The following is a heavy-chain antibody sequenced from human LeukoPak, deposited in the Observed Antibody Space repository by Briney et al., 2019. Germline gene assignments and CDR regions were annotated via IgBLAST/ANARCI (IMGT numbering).Heavy chain of an antibody. CDR1: GFMFPNHW. CDR2: INERGSET. CDR3: AKDYSFSNFN. J-gene: IGHJ4*02. Sequence: PGGSLRLSCAASGFMFPNHWMTWFRRPPGKGLEWVANINERGSETYYADYVKGRFTISRDNTKKSLFLQLNSLSVEDTAMYYCAKDYSFSNFNWGQGTLVTVSS. D-gene: IGHD2-15*01. V-gene: IGHV3-7*01.